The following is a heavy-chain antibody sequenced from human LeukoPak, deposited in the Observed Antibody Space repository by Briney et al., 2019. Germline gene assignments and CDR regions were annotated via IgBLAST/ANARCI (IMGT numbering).Heavy chain of an antibody. V-gene: IGHV3-11*04. CDR3: ARGSYGSGSYPPYY. CDR2: ISGSGHDI. CDR1: GFTFSDSY. J-gene: IGHJ4*02. D-gene: IGHD3-10*01. Sequence: GGSLRLSCAASGFTFSDSYMTWVRQAPGKGVEWVAYISGSGHDINYSDSVKGRFTISRDNAKNSLYLQMSSLRVEDTAVYYCARGSYGSGSYPPYYWGQGTLVTVSS.